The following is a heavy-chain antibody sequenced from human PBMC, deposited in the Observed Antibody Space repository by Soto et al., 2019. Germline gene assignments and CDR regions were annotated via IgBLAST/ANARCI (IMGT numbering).Heavy chain of an antibody. CDR3: ARGDIVVVTADILSPSGMDV. CDR2: ICNDRSNI. D-gene: IGHD2-2*01. Sequence: PXVSLRLSCAASGFTFSSYWMHGVRQAPGKGLEWVAAICNDRSNIYYADSVKGRFTISRDNSKNTLYLQMNSLRAEDTAVYYCARGDIVVVTADILSPSGMDVWGQGTTVTVSS. J-gene: IGHJ6*02. V-gene: IGHV3-21*01. CDR1: GFTFSSYW.